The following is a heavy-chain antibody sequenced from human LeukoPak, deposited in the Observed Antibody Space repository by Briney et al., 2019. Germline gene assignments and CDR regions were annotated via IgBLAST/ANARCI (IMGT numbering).Heavy chain of an antibody. V-gene: IGHV4-59*08. CDR2: IYYSGST. J-gene: IGHJ6*03. CDR3: ARVGKDYYYYMDV. D-gene: IGHD7-27*01. Sequence: PSETLSLTCTVSGGSISSYYWSWIRQPPGKGLEWIGYIYYSGSTNYNPSLKSRVTISVDTSKNQFSLRLSSVTAADTAMYYCARVGKDYYYYMDVWGKGTTVTISS. CDR1: GGSISSYY.